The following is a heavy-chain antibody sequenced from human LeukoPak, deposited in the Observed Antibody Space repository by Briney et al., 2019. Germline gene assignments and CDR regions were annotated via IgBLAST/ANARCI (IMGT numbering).Heavy chain of an antibody. J-gene: IGHJ5*02. V-gene: IGHV4-34*01. CDR1: GGSFSGYY. Sequence: SETLSLTCAVYGGSFSGYYWSWIRQPPGKGLEWIGEINHSGSTNYNPSLKSRVTISVDTSKNQFSLKLSSVTAADTAVYYCARDRSGSSSWFDPWGQGTLVTVSS. D-gene: IGHD6-25*01. CDR3: ARDRSGSSSWFDP. CDR2: INHSGST.